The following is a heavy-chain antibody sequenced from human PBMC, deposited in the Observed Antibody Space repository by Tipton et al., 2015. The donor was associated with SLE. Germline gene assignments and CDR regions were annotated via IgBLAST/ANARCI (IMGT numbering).Heavy chain of an antibody. CDR1: GGSIRSYY. Sequence: TLSLTCTVSGGSIRSYYWSWIRQPPGEGLELIGYIYYSGSNNYNPSLKSRVTMSVDTSKNQISLTLSSVTAADTAVYYCARHISRLKPFDYWGQGTLVTVSS. CDR2: IYYSGSN. V-gene: IGHV4-59*08. D-gene: IGHD3-16*01. J-gene: IGHJ4*02. CDR3: ARHISRLKPFDY.